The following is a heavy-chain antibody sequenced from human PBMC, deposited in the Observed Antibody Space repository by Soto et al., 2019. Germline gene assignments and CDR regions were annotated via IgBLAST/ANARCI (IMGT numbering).Heavy chain of an antibody. J-gene: IGHJ3*02. Sequence: ASVKVSCKASGGTFSSYAISWVRQAPGQGLEWMGGIIPIFGTANYAQKFQGRVTITADESTSTAYMELSRLRSDDTAVYYCARDRAYCSSTSCYSGAFDIWGQGTMVTVSS. CDR2: IIPIFGTA. V-gene: IGHV1-69*13. CDR1: GGTFSSYA. D-gene: IGHD2-2*01. CDR3: ARDRAYCSSTSCYSGAFDI.